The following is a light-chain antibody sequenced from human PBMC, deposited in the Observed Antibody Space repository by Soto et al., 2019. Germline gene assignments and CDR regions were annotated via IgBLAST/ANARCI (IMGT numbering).Light chain of an antibody. Sequence: EFVLTQSPGTLSLSPGGRATLSCRASQSVSNNYLAWYQQKPGQAPRLLIYGASNRATGIPDRFSGSGSGTDFTLTISRLEPEDFAVYYCQQYGSSGTFGQGTKVDIK. CDR1: QSVSNNY. J-gene: IGKJ1*01. CDR3: QQYGSSGT. CDR2: GAS. V-gene: IGKV3-20*01.